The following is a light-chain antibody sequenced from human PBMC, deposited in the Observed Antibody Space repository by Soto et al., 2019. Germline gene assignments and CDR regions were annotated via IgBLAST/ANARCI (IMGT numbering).Light chain of an antibody. CDR2: LGS. J-gene: IGKJ4*01. Sequence: EIVLTQSPLSLPVTPGEPASISCRSSRNLLHSNGYYYLDWYLQKPGQSPQLLIYLGSNRASGVSDRFSGSRSGTDFTLTISRVEAADVGVYFCAQGLATPFTFGGGTKVEIK. CDR3: AQGLATPFT. V-gene: IGKV2-28*01. CDR1: RNLLHSNGYYY.